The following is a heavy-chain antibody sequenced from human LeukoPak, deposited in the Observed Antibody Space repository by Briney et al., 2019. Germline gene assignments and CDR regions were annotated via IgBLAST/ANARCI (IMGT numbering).Heavy chain of an antibody. D-gene: IGHD3-16*01. V-gene: IGHV1-3*01. CDR1: GYTFTSYA. CDR3: ARVAYDYVYGY. CDR2: INAGNGNT. Sequence: ASVKVSCKASGYTFTSYAMHWVRQAPGQRLEWMGWINAGNGNTKYSLKFQGRVTITRDTSASTAYMELSSLRSEDTAVYYCARVAYDYVYGYWGQGTLVTVSS. J-gene: IGHJ4*02.